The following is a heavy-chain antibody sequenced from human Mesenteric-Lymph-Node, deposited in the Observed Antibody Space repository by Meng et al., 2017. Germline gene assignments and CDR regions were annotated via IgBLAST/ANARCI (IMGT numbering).Heavy chain of an antibody. CDR1: GFTFGDYA. D-gene: IGHD3-3*01. V-gene: IGHV3-49*04. J-gene: IGHJ4*02. CDR2: IRSKPYGGTT. CDR3: TRYDF. Sequence: GESLKISCTGSGFTFGDYAVSWVRQAPGKGLEWVGLIRSKPYGGTTENAASVKGRLTISRDDSKSIAYLQMNSLKIEDTAVYYCTRYDFWSQGTLVTVSS.